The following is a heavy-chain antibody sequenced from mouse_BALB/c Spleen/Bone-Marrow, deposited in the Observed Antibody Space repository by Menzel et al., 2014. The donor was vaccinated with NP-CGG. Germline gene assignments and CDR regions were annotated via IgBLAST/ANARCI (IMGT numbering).Heavy chain of an antibody. Sequence: LVKTGASVKISCKASGYSFTGYYMHWVKQSHGKSLEWIGYISCYNGATSYNQNFKGKATFTVDTSSSAASIRFNSLTSEDSAVYYCVRRGNPIVYYAKGYWTQGASIAVSS. CDR3: VRRGNPIVYYAKGY. CDR1: GYSFTGYY. CDR2: ISCYNGAT. J-gene: IGHJ4*01. V-gene: IGHV1S34*01.